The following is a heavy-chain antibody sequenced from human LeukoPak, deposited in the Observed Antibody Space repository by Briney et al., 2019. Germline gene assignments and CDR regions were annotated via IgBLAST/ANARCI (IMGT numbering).Heavy chain of an antibody. CDR1: GGTFSSYA. V-gene: IGHV1-69*04. D-gene: IGHD5-24*01. Sequence: GASVKVSCKASGGTFSSYAISWVRQAPGQGLERMGRIIPIFGIANYAQKFQGRVTITADKSTSTAYMELSSLRSEDTAVYYCARASERDGYNLFDYWGQGTLVTVSS. J-gene: IGHJ4*02. CDR3: ARASERDGYNLFDY. CDR2: IIPIFGIA.